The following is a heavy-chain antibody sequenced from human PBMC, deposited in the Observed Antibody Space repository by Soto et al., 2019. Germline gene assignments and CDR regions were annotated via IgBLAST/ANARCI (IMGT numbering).Heavy chain of an antibody. D-gene: IGHD2-15*01. CDR1: GFTFSSYS. CDR3: ARAPLGYCSGGSCYPLYYFDY. V-gene: IGHV3-21*01. CDR2: ISSSSSYI. J-gene: IGHJ4*02. Sequence: EVQLVESGGGLVKPGGSLRLSCAASGFTFSSYSMNWVRQAPGKGLEWVSSISSSSSYIYYADSVKGRFTISRDNAKNSLYLQMNSLRAEDTAVYYCARAPLGYCSGGSCYPLYYFDYWGQGTLVTVSS.